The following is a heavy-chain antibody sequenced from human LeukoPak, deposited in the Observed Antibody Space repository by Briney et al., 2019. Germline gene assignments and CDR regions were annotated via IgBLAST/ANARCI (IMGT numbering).Heavy chain of an antibody. CDR1: GFNVSRTY. CDR2: IYSGGSGGST. J-gene: IGHJ6*03. CDR3: ARGGYLDV. V-gene: IGHV3-53*01. Sequence: GGSLRLSCAASGFNVSRTYMSWVRQAPGKGLEWVSVIYSGGSGGSTYYADSVKGRFTISRDNSKNTLYLQMNSLRAEDTAVYYCARGGYLDVWGKGTTVTVSS.